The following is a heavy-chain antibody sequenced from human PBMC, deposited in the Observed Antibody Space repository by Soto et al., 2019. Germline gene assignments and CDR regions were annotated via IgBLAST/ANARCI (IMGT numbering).Heavy chain of an antibody. CDR3: ARLSPYSTIPPWFDP. V-gene: IGHV4-59*08. CDR1: GGSISSYY. CDR2: IYYSGST. J-gene: IGHJ5*02. D-gene: IGHD6-13*01. Sequence: SETLSLTCTVSGGSISSYYWSWIRQPPGKGLEWIGYIYYSGSTNYNPSLKSRVTISVDTSKNQFSLKLSSVTAADTAVYYCARLSPYSTIPPWFDPWGQGTLVTVSS.